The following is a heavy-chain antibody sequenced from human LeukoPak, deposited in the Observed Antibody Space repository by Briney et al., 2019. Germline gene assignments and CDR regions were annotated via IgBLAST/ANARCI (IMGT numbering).Heavy chain of an antibody. J-gene: IGHJ4*02. D-gene: IGHD3-22*01. CDR3: AKDLGGTMIVVGIFDY. Sequence: GWSLSLSCAASGFTFSSYAMSWVRQAPGKGLEWASAISGSGGSTYYAGSVKGRFTISRDNSKNTLYLQMNSLRAEDTAVYYCAKDLGGTMIVVGIFDYWGQGTLVTVSS. V-gene: IGHV3-23*01. CDR2: ISGSGGST. CDR1: GFTFSSYA.